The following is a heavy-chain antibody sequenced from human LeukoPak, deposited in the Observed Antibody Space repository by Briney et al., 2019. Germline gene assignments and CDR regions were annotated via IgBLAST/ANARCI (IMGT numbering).Heavy chain of an antibody. V-gene: IGHV1-2*02. CDR1: GYTFTGYY. D-gene: IGHD5-18*01. Sequence: GASVKVSCKASGYTFTGYYMHWVRQAPGQGLEWMGWINPDSGVTKYAQKFQGRVTMTRDTSIGTALMELRSLRFDDTAIYYCAKDRDNYGHLSPLDYWGQGTLVTVSS. J-gene: IGHJ4*02. CDR2: INPDSGVT. CDR3: AKDRDNYGHLSPLDY.